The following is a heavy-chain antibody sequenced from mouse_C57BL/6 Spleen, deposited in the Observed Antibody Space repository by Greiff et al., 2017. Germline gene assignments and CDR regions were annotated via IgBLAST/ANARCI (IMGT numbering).Heavy chain of an antibody. CDR2: IYPGDGDT. V-gene: IGHV1-82*01. CDR1: GYAFSSSW. CDR3: ARGIYYDNFDY. Sequence: VQRVESGPELVKPGASVKISCKASGYAFSSSWMNWVKQRPGKGLEWIGRIYPGDGDTNYNGKFKGKATLTADKSSSTAYMQLSSLTSEDSAVYFCARGIYYDNFDYWGQGTTLTVSS. J-gene: IGHJ2*01. D-gene: IGHD2-4*01.